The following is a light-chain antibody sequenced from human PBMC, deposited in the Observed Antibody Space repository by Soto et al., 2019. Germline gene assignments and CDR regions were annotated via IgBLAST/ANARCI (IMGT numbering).Light chain of an antibody. V-gene: IGKV3-20*01. Sequence: EIVMTQSPVTLSVSPGERATLSCRASQTIRSDLAWYQQKPGQAPRLLISDASTRATGIPDRFSGSGSGTDFTLTISRLEPEDFAVYYCQQYGSSPEWTFGQGTKVDIK. CDR2: DAS. CDR3: QQYGSSPEWT. J-gene: IGKJ1*01. CDR1: QTIRSD.